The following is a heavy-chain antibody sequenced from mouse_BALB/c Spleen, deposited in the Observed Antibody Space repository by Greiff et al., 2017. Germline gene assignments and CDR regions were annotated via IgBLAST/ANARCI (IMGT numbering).Heavy chain of an antibody. J-gene: IGHJ3*02. Sequence: EVKVEESGGGLVKPGGSLKLSCAASGFTFSSYAMSWVRQTPEKRLEWVATISSGGSYTYYPDSVKGRFTISRDNAKNTLYLQMSSLRSEDTAMYYCAKDDGYWGQGTLVTVSA. V-gene: IGHV5-9-3*01. CDR2: ISSGGSYT. CDR3: AKDDGY. CDR1: GFTFSSYA.